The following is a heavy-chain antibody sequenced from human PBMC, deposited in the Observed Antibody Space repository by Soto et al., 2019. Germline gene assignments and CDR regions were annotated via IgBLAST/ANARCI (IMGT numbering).Heavy chain of an antibody. CDR1: GFTFSSYA. D-gene: IGHD3-3*01. J-gene: IGHJ4*02. CDR3: AKDCGLRFLEWLLAPDHFDY. CDR2: ISGSGGST. V-gene: IGHV3-23*01. Sequence: PGGSLRLSCAAPGFTFSSYAMSWVRQAPGKGLEWVSAISGSGGSTYYADSVKGRFTISRDNSKNTLYLQMNSLRAEDTAVYYCAKDCGLRFLEWLLAPDHFDYWGQGTLVTVSS.